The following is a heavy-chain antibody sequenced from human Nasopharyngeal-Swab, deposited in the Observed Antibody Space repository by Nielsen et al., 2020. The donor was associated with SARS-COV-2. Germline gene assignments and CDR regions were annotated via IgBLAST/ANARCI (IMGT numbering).Heavy chain of an antibody. CDR1: GFTFSSYG. Sequence: GESLKISCAASGFTFSSYGMHWVRQAPGKGLEWVAVISYDGSNKYYADSVKGRFTISRDNSKNTLYLQMNSLRAEDTAVYYCARDRTLGYGGNSGGWFDYWGQGTLVTVSS. CDR2: ISYDGSNK. CDR3: ARDRTLGYGGNSGGWFDY. V-gene: IGHV3-30*03. J-gene: IGHJ4*02. D-gene: IGHD4-23*01.